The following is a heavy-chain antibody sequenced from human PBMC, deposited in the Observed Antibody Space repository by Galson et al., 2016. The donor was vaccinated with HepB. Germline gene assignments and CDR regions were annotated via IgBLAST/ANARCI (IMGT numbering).Heavy chain of an antibody. V-gene: IGHV3-21*01. J-gene: IGHJ4*02. CDR1: GFTFTSYA. D-gene: IGHD6-25*01. CDR3: TRAPIAAAYYFDY. Sequence: SLRLSCAASGFTFTSYAMNWVRQTPGKGLEWVSSVSGSSRYIYYADSVKGRFTISRDNAKNSLYLQMNSLRAEDTAVYYCTRAPIAAAYYFDYWGQGTLVTVSS. CDR2: VSGSSRYI.